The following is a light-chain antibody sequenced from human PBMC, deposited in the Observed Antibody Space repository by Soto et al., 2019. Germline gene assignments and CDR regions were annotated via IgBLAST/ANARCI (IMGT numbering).Light chain of an antibody. Sequence: QSALTQPASVSGSPGQSSSISCTGTSSDVGGYNYVSWYQQYPGKAPKVMIYDVSNRPSGVSNRFSGSKSGNTASLTISGPQAEDEADYYCSSYTSSSTYVFGSGTKVTVL. V-gene: IGLV2-14*01. CDR2: DVS. CDR1: SSDVGGYNY. J-gene: IGLJ1*01. CDR3: SSYTSSSTYV.